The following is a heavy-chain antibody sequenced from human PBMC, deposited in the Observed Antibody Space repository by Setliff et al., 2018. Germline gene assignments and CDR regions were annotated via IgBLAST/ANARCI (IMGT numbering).Heavy chain of an antibody. Sequence: GESLKISCVASGLTFSGSAMHWVRQASGKGLEWVGRIRSKTYSYATSYAASVEGRFTISRDDSKNTAYLQMNSLKTEDTAVYYCTRPQYFYDSSGSDSWGQGTLVTVSS. CDR1: GLTFSGSA. V-gene: IGHV3-73*01. CDR3: TRPQYFYDSSGSDS. CDR2: IRSKTYSYAT. D-gene: IGHD3-22*01. J-gene: IGHJ4*02.